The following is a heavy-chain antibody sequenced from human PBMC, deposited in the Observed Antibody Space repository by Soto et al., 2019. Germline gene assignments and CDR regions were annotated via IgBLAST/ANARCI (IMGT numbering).Heavy chain of an antibody. CDR1: GFTFSSYG. D-gene: IGHD6-19*01. J-gene: IGHJ6*02. CDR2: MSYDENNK. CDR3: AKVKTGYSSGWYFRYYAMDV. Sequence: GGSLRLSCAASGFTFSSYGMHWVRQAPGKGLEGVALMSYDENNKYYADSVKGRFTISRDNSKNTLFLLMDSLRPEDTAVYYCAKVKTGYSSGWYFRYYAMDVWGQGTTVTVSS. V-gene: IGHV3-30*18.